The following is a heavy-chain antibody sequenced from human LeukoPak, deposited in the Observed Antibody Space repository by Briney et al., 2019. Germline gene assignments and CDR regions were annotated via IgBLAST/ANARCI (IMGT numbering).Heavy chain of an antibody. CDR3: ARVASNYDFDY. Sequence: GGSLRLSCAASGFTLSDYYMNWIRQAPGKGLEWVSYISSSGSTIYYADSVKGRFTISRDNAQNSLYLQMNSLRAEDTALYYCARVASNYDFDYWGQGTLVTVSS. J-gene: IGHJ4*02. CDR1: GFTLSDYY. CDR2: ISSSGSTI. V-gene: IGHV3-11*01. D-gene: IGHD4-11*01.